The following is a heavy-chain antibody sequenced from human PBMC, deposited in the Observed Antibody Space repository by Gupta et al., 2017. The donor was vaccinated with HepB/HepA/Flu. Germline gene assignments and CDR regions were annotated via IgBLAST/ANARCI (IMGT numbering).Heavy chain of an antibody. CDR1: GFTFTSYA. J-gene: IGHJ4*02. Sequence: EVQLLESGGGLVQPGWSLRLSCAASGFTFTSYAMSWVRQAPGKGLQGVSTISDSGGSTYYADAGKRRFTISRENSKNPLYQRMKRVRDEEKALHYCAKTCALGNLPDPFDSGVQGTMVTASS. D-gene: IGHD6-6*01. CDR3: AKTCALGNLPDPFDS. CDR2: ISDSGGST. V-gene: IGHV3-23*01.